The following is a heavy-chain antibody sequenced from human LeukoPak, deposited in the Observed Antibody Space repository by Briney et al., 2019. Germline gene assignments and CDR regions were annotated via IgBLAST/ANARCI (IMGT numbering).Heavy chain of an antibody. CDR2: IYPGDSDI. CDR3: ARDVDGYHKYFNY. V-gene: IGHV5-51*01. J-gene: IGHJ4*02. D-gene: IGHD6-25*01. Sequence: GESLKISCKGSGYSFTSYWIGWVRQMHGKGLEWMGIIYPGDSDIRYSPSFQGQVTISADKSISTAYLQWSSLKASDTAIYYCARDVDGYHKYFNYWGQGTLVTVSS. CDR1: GYSFTSYW.